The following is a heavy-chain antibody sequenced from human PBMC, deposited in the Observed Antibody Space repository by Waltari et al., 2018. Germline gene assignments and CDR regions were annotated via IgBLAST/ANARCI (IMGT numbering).Heavy chain of an antibody. D-gene: IGHD7-27*01. Sequence: QVRLVESGEGVVQPGRALRLSCAAFVFTFRTFAMHWVRQAPGKGLEWVSGISYDGNNKFYADSVKGRFTISRDNSKNMLQLQMNSLRVEDTAIYYCVKDRGTGDGMYYFNNWGQGTLVTVSS. J-gene: IGHJ4*02. CDR3: VKDRGTGDGMYYFNN. CDR1: VFTFRTFA. CDR2: ISYDGNNK. V-gene: IGHV3-30-3*01.